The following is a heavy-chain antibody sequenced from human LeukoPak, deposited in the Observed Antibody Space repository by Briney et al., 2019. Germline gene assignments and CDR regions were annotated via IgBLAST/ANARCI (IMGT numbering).Heavy chain of an antibody. CDR2: ISHDGSNN. V-gene: IGHV3-30-3*01. CDR3: AWGIAAAGSWFDP. D-gene: IGHD6-13*01. Sequence: GGSLRLSCAASGFTFSSYAMHWVRQAPGKGLEWVAVISHDGSNNYYADSVKGRFTISRDNSKNTLYLQMNSLRAEDTAVYYCAWGIAAAGSWFDPWGQGTLVTVSP. CDR1: GFTFSSYA. J-gene: IGHJ5*02.